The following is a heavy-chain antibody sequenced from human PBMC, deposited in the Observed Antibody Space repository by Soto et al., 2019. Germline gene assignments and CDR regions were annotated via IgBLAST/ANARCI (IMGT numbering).Heavy chain of an antibody. Sequence: GGSLRLSCAASGFTFSSYSMNWVRQAPGKGLEWVSSISSSSSYIYYADSVKGRLTISRDNAKNSLYLQMNSLRAEDTAVYYCASLTLIAAAGTVWFDPWGQGTPVTVSS. CDR2: ISSSSSYI. CDR3: ASLTLIAAAGTVWFDP. V-gene: IGHV3-21*01. D-gene: IGHD6-13*01. J-gene: IGHJ5*02. CDR1: GFTFSSYS.